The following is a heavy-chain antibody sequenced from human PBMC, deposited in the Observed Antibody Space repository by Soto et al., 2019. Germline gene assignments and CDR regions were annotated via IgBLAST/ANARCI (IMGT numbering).Heavy chain of an antibody. CDR1: GLSFGTSGVC. CDR2: IYWNDDQ. Sequence: QITLKESGPTLVKPTQTLTLTCTASGLSFGTSGVCVGWIRQPPGKALEWLALIYWNDDQRYSPSLKSSRTITKDDSKNQVVLTMTNVDPVDTATYYCASMTTVATAAFDIWGQGIMVTVPS. J-gene: IGHJ3*02. V-gene: IGHV2-5*01. CDR3: ASMTTVATAAFDI. D-gene: IGHD4-17*01.